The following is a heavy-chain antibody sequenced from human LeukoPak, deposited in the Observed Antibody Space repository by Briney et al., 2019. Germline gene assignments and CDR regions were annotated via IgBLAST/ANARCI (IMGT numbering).Heavy chain of an antibody. V-gene: IGHV4-59*01. J-gene: IGHJ6*03. D-gene: IGHD5-18*01. Sequence: PSETLSLTCTVSGGSISSYYWSWIRQPPGKGLEWIGYIYYSGSTNYNPSLKSRVTISVDTSKNQFSLKLSSVTAADTAVYYCARDAGGWIPDYYYYMDVWGKGTTVTVSS. CDR3: ARDAGGWIPDYYYYMDV. CDR1: GGSISSYY. CDR2: IYYSGST.